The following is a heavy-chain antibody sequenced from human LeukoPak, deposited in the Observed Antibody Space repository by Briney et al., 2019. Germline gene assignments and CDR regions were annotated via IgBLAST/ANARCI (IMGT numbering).Heavy chain of an antibody. CDR1: GGSISSSSYY. J-gene: IGHJ4*02. CDR3: ARQTPSGVVVPAAMRDY. Sequence: SGTLSLTCTVSGGSISSSSYYWGWIRQPPGKGLEWIGSIYYSGSTYYNPSLKSRVTISVDTSKNQFSLKLSSVTAADTAVYYCARQTPSGVVVPAAMRDYWGQGTLVTVSS. V-gene: IGHV4-39*01. D-gene: IGHD2-2*01. CDR2: IYYSGST.